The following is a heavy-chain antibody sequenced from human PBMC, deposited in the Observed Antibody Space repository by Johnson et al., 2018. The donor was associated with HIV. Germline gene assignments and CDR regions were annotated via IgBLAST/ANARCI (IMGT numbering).Heavy chain of an antibody. CDR2: INWNGGNT. J-gene: IGHJ3*01. CDR3: ARAYYDSGGYYPHAFHV. Sequence: VQLVESGGGVVRRGGSLRLSCAASGFTFGDYAMSWVRQAPGKGLEWVSSINWNGGNTHYADSVKGRFTISRDNSKNTVYLQMNSLRAEDTAVYYCARAYYDSGGYYPHAFHVWGQGTVVTVSS. CDR1: GFTFGDYA. D-gene: IGHD3-22*01. V-gene: IGHV3-20*04.